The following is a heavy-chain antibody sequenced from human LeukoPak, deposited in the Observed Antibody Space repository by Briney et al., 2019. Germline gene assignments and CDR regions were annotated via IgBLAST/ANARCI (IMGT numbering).Heavy chain of an antibody. CDR3: ARVSSSSWFGPFDY. Sequence: PSETLSLTCTVSGGSLNRYYWTWIRQPPGKGLEWIGYMHYSGNTNYNTFLKNRVTISVDTSKSQFSLKLSAVTAADTAVYYCARVSSSSWFGPFDYWGQGTLATVSS. D-gene: IGHD6-13*01. V-gene: IGHV4-59*01. CDR1: GGSLNRYY. J-gene: IGHJ4*02. CDR2: MHYSGNT.